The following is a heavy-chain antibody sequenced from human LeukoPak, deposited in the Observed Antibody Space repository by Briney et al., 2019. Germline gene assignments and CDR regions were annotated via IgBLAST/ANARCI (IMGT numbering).Heavy chain of an antibody. CDR2: ISGSGGST. V-gene: IGHV3-23*01. CDR1: GFTFSSYA. D-gene: IGHD3-10*01. CDR3: AKDRTRILSRGVSLLDY. J-gene: IGHJ4*02. Sequence: PGGSLRLSCAASGFTFSSYAMSWVRQAPGKGLEWVSAISGSGGSTYYADSVKGRFTISRDNSKNTLYLQMNSLRAEDTAVYYCAKDRTRILSRGVSLLDYWGQGTLVTVSS.